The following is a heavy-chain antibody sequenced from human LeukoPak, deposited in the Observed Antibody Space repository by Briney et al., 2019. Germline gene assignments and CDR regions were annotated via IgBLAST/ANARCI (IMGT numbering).Heavy chain of an antibody. J-gene: IGHJ3*02. CDR2: IYHRGST. Sequence: SETLSLTCTVSGYSISNGYYWGWIRQPPGKGLEWVGSIYHRGSTYYNPSLRSRVTISLDRSKNQFSLKLSSVTAADTAVYYCASNMWGGDAFDIWGQGTMVTVSS. D-gene: IGHD3-10*01. CDR3: ASNMWGGDAFDI. V-gene: IGHV4-38-2*02. CDR1: GYSISNGYY.